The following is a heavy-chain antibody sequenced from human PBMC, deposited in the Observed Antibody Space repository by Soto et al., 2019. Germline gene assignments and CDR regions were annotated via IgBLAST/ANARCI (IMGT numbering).Heavy chain of an antibody. Sequence: ASVKVSCKVSGDTLTEISMHWVRQAPGKGLEWMGGFDPEDGETIYAQKFQGRVTMTEDTSTDTAYMEPSSLRSGDKAVYYCASRALNSSRWFVLPVFDYWGQAPLGTVSS. CDR3: ASRALNSSRWFVLPVFDY. J-gene: IGHJ4*02. CDR1: GDTLTEIS. V-gene: IGHV1-24*01. CDR2: FDPEDGET. D-gene: IGHD6-13*01.